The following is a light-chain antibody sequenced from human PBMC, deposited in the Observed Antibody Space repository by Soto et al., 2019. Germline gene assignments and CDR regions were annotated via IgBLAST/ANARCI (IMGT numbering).Light chain of an antibody. Sequence: QAVVTQEPSLTVSPGGTVTLTCASSTGAVTSGHYPYWFQQKPGQAPRTLIYDTSNKHSWTPARFSGSLLGGKPALTLSGAQPEDEAEYFCLLSYGGARRVFGGRTKLTVL. CDR3: LLSYGGARRV. J-gene: IGLJ2*01. V-gene: IGLV7-46*01. CDR2: DTS. CDR1: TGAVTSGHY.